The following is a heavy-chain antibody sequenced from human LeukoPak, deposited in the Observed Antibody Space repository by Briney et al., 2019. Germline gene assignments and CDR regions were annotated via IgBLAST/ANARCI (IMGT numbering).Heavy chain of an antibody. J-gene: IGHJ4*02. CDR3: ASTPDILTGYYGDY. Sequence: GASVKVSCKASGYTFTSYDINWVRQATGQGLEWMGWMNPNSGNTGYAQKFQGRVTMTRNTSISTAYMELRSLRSDDTAVYYCASTPDILTGYYGDYWGQGTLVTVSS. V-gene: IGHV1-8*01. D-gene: IGHD3-9*01. CDR1: GYTFTSYD. CDR2: MNPNSGNT.